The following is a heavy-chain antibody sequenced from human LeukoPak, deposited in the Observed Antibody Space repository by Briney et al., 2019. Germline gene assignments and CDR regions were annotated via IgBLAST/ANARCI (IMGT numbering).Heavy chain of an antibody. Sequence: GASVKVSCKVSGYSLTELSIHWVRQAPAKGLEWLGGFDPEDDETIYAQKLQGRVTMTEDTSTDTVYMELNRLRSDDTAVYYCATDHYDTDAFDIWGQGTMVTVSS. CDR1: GYSLTELS. CDR3: ATDHYDTDAFDI. J-gene: IGHJ3*02. CDR2: FDPEDDET. D-gene: IGHD3-9*01. V-gene: IGHV1-24*01.